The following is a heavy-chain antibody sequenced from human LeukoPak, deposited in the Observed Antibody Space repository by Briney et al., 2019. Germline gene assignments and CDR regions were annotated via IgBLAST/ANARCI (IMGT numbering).Heavy chain of an antibody. V-gene: IGHV4-34*01. CDR2: INHSGST. J-gene: IGHJ4*02. CDR3: TRQYCSSTSCYFDY. D-gene: IGHD2-2*01. Sequence: SETLSLTCAVYGGSFSGYYWSWIRQPPGKGLEWIGEINHSGSTNYNPSLKSRVTISVDTSKNQFSLKLSSVTAADTAVYYCTRQYCSSTSCYFDYWGQGTLVTVSS. CDR1: GGSFSGYY.